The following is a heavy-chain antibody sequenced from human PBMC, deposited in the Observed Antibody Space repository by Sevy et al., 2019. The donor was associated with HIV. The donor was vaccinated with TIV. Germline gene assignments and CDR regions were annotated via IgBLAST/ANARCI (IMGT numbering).Heavy chain of an antibody. Sequence: SETLSLTCTVSGGSISSYYWSWIRQPAGKGLEWIGRIYTSGSTNYNPPLKSRVTMSVDTSKNQFSLKLSSVTAADTAVYYCARELYYYDSSGYFFFDYWGQGTLVTVSS. CDR1: GGSISSYY. J-gene: IGHJ4*02. CDR3: ARELYYYDSSGYFFFDY. V-gene: IGHV4-4*07. D-gene: IGHD3-22*01. CDR2: IYTSGST.